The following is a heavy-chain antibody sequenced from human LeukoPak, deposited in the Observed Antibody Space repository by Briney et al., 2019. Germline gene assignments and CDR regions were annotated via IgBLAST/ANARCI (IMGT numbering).Heavy chain of an antibody. D-gene: IGHD3-10*01. CDR1: GYSISSGYY. CDR3: ARTYGSGSYYNVVSWFDP. CDR2: IYYSGST. Sequence: SETLSLTCTVSGYSISSGYYWGWIRQPPGKGLEWIGSIYYSGSTYYNPSLKSRVTISVDTSKNQFSLKLSSVTAADTAVYYCARTYGSGSYYNVVSWFDPWGQGTLVTVSS. J-gene: IGHJ5*02. V-gene: IGHV4-38-2*02.